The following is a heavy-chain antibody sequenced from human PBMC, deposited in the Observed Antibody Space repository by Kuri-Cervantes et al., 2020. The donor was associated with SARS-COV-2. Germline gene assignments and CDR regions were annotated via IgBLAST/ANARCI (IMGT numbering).Heavy chain of an antibody. V-gene: IGHV4-39*01. Sequence: ESLKISCTVSGGSISSSSCYWGWIRQPPGKGLEWIGGIYYSGSTYYNPSLKSRVTISVDTSKNQFSLKLSSVTAADTAVYYCASQVDTAMAFDYWGQGALVTVSS. CDR2: IYYSGST. J-gene: IGHJ4*02. D-gene: IGHD5-18*01. CDR3: ASQVDTAMAFDY. CDR1: GGSISSSSCY.